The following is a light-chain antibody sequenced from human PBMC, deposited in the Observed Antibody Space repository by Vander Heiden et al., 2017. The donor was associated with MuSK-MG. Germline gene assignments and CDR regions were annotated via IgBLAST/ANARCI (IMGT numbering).Light chain of an antibody. CDR2: SAS. V-gene: IGKV1-39*01. Sequence: DIQMTQSPSSLSASVGDRVTITCRASQSISSYLNWYQQKPGRAPKVLIYSASSLQSAVPSPVTGSRSGTDFTLTISSLQPEEFASYDCRQSATTRWTFRQAGKEESK. CDR3: RQSATTRWT. CDR1: QSISSY. J-gene: IGKJ1*01.